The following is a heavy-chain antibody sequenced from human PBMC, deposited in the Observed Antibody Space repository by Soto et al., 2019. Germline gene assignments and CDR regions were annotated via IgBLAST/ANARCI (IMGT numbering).Heavy chain of an antibody. CDR2: IYYSGST. D-gene: IGHD4-17*01. CDR3: AGAVVTTVHFDY. J-gene: IGHJ4*02. CDR1: GGSISSGGYY. Sequence: QVQLQESGPGLVKPSQTLSLTCTVSGGSISSGGYYWSWIRQHPGKGLEWLGYIYYSGSTYYNTSLKSRVTISVDTSKNQFSLELSSVTAADTAVYYCAGAVVTTVHFDYWGQGTLVTVSS. V-gene: IGHV4-31*03.